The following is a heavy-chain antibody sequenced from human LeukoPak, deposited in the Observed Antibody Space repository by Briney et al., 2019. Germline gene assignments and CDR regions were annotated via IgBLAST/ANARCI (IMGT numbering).Heavy chain of an antibody. CDR2: ISSSSDMI. CDR3: ASAAAVAGRVDP. Sequence: GGSLRLSCAGSGFTFSHYSMNWVRQAPGRGLEWVSYISSSSDMIDYADSVKGRFTISRDNAKNSLYLQMNSLRAEDTAVYYCASAAAVAGRVDPWGQGTLVTVSS. V-gene: IGHV3-48*04. CDR1: GFTFSHYS. D-gene: IGHD6-19*01. J-gene: IGHJ5*02.